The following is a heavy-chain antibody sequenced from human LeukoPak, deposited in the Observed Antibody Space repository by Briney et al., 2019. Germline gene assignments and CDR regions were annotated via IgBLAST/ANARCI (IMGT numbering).Heavy chain of an antibody. CDR3: AKDHYYGSGSFDY. Sequence: GGSLRLSCVASGFTFRSYAMSWGRQAPGKGLKWVSAISGSGGSTYYADSVKGRFTFSRDNSKNALYLQMNSLRAEDTAVYYCAKDHYYGSGSFDYWGQGTLVTVSS. V-gene: IGHV3-23*01. CDR2: ISGSGGST. J-gene: IGHJ4*02. D-gene: IGHD3-10*01. CDR1: GFTFRSYA.